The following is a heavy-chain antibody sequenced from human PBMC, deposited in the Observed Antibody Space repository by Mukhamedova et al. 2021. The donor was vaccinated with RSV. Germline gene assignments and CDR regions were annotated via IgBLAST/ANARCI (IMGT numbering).Heavy chain of an antibody. CDR2: IYYSGST. D-gene: IGHD3-10*01. V-gene: IGHV4-59*01. J-gene: IGHJ6*02. CDR3: ARNAPYSYRSGHIPGYYSVMDV. Sequence: EWIGYIYYSGSTNYNPSLKSRVTISVDTSKNQFSLKLSSVTAADTAVYYCARNAPYSYRSGHIPGYYSVMDVWGQGTPVTVSS.